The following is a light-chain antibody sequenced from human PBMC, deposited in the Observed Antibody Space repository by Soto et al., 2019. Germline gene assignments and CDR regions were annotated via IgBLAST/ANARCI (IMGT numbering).Light chain of an antibody. CDR2: WAS. V-gene: IGKV4-1*01. CDR1: QSVLYSSNNKNY. CDR3: QQYYSNPFT. Sequence: IVMTQSPDSLAVSLGDRSTINCKSSQSVLYSSNNKNYLAWYQQKPGQPPKLVIYWASTRESGVPDRISGSGSGTDFTLTISSLQAEDVAVYYCQQYYSNPFTFGGGTKVDIK. J-gene: IGKJ4*01.